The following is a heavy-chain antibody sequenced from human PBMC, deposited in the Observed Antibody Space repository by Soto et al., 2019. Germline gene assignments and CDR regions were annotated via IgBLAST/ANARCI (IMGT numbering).Heavy chain of an antibody. CDR2: IKEAGNVK. V-gene: IGHV3-7*05. D-gene: IGHD3-3*01. CDR1: GFAFSDYS. CDR3: ATHGGWVFGF. J-gene: IGHJ1*01. Sequence: GGSLRLCCAASGFAFSDYSMSWVRQAPGQGLEWVASIKEAGNVKYYVDSVKGRFTISRDNAKNSLYLQMNSLRAEDTAVYYCATHGGWVFGFWGQGALVTVSS.